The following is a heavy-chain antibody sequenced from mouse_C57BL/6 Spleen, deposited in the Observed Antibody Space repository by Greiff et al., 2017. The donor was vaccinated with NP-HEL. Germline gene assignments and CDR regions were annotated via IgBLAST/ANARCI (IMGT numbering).Heavy chain of an antibody. V-gene: IGHV1-61*01. CDR3: ARKDYYAWFAY. D-gene: IGHD1-1*01. J-gene: IGHJ3*01. CDR1: GYTFTSYW. Sequence: QVQLQQPGAELVRPGSSVKLSCKASGYTFTSYWMDWVKQRPGQGLEWIGNIYPSDSETHYNQKFKDKATLTVDKSSSTAYMQLSSLTSEDSAVYYCARKDYYAWFAYWGQGTLVTVSA. CDR2: IYPSDSET.